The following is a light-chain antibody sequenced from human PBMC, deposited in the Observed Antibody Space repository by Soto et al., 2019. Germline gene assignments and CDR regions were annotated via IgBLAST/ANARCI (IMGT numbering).Light chain of an antibody. CDR3: SSYAGSNNFV. V-gene: IGLV2-8*01. CDR1: SSDVGGRNY. Sequence: QSVLTQPPSASGSPGQSVTISCTGTSSDVGGRNYVSWYQQHPGKAPKVMIYEVTKRPSGVPDRFSGSKSGNTASLTASGLQAEDEADYYCSSYAGSNNFVFGTGTKVTVL. CDR2: EVT. J-gene: IGLJ1*01.